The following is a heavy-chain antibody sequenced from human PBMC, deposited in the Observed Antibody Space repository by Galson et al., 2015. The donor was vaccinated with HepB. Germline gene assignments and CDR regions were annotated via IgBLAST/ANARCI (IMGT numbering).Heavy chain of an antibody. V-gene: IGHV1-2*06. J-gene: IGHJ5*02. CDR1: GYTFTGYY. CDR2: INPNSGGT. Sequence: SVKVSCKASGYTFTGYYMHWVRQAPGQGLEWMGRINPNSGGTNYAQKFQGRVTMTRDTSISTAYMELSRLRSDDTAVYYCARDYDFWSGYYKGWFDPWGQGTLVTVSS. CDR3: ARDYDFWSGYYKGWFDP. D-gene: IGHD3-3*01.